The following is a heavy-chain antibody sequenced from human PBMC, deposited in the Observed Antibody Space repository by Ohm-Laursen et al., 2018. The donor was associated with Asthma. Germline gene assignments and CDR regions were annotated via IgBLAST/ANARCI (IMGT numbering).Heavy chain of an antibody. D-gene: IGHD6-6*01. CDR2: IHYSGSN. CDR1: GGSISSGHYY. J-gene: IGHJ4*02. V-gene: IGHV4-31*03. CDR3: ARPRGRYSSSRLFDY. Sequence: TLSLTCTVSGGSISSGHYYWTWIRQRPGKGLEWIGNIHYSGSNIYNPSLESRLSISVDTSKNQFSLNLSSVTAADTALYYCARPRGRYSSSRLFDYWGQGTLVTVSS.